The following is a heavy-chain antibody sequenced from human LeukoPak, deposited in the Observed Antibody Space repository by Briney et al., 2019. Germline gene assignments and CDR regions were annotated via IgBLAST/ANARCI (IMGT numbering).Heavy chain of an antibody. D-gene: IGHD4-17*01. CDR2: IYTSGST. CDR1: GGSISSYY. Sequence: SETLSLTCTVSGGSISSYYWSWIRQPAGKGLECIGRIYTSGSTNYNPSLKSRVTMSVDTSKNQFSLKLSSVTAADTAVYYCARGAVTTWGSSYGMDVWGQGTTVTVSS. V-gene: IGHV4-4*07. CDR3: ARGAVTTWGSSYGMDV. J-gene: IGHJ6*02.